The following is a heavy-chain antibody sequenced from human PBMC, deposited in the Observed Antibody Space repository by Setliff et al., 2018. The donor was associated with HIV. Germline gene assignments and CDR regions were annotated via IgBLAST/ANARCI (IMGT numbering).Heavy chain of an antibody. CDR2: INSDGSTT. CDR1: GFTFSTYA. D-gene: IGHD6-13*01. CDR3: AKAALAPGRDLGVFDF. V-gene: IGHV3-23*01. Sequence: GGSLRLSCAASGFTFSTYAMSWVRQAPGKGLEWVSNINSDGSTTAYADPVKGRVTVSRDNAKSTVYLQMNSLRAEDTAVYYCAKAALAPGRDLGVFDFWGQGTMVTVSS. J-gene: IGHJ3*01.